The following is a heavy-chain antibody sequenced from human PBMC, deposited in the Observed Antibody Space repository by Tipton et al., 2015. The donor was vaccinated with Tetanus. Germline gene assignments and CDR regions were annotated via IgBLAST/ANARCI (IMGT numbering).Heavy chain of an antibody. Sequence: GLVKPSQTLSLTCTVSGGSISSGGYYWSWIRQHPGKGLEWIGDIYYRGSTYYNPSLKSRVTISVDTSKNQFSLKVNSVTAADTAGYYCARDQARGARGWNYFDDWGQGTLVTVSS. CDR1: GGSISSGGYY. J-gene: IGHJ4*02. D-gene: IGHD1-26*01. CDR2: IYYRGST. V-gene: IGHV4-31*03. CDR3: ARDQARGARGWNYFDD.